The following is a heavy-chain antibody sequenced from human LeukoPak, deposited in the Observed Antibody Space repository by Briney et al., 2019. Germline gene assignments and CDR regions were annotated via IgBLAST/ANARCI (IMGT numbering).Heavy chain of an antibody. J-gene: IGHJ4*02. CDR2: ISGSGGST. CDR1: GFTFSSYG. CDR3: AKGVGYCSGGSCQQFDY. V-gene: IGHV3-23*01. D-gene: IGHD2-15*01. Sequence: PGGTLRLSCAASGFTFSSYGISWVRQAPGKGLEWVSAISGSGGSTYYADSVKGRFTISRDNSKNTLSLQMNSLRADDTAVYYCAKGVGYCSGGSCQQFDYWGQGTLVTVSS.